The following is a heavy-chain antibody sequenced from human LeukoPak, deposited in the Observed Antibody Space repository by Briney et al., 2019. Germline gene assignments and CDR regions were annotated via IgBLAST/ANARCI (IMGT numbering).Heavy chain of an antibody. CDR3: ARDQLLWFGEKGLDY. CDR2: IHYSGST. CDR1: GRSISSSSYY. V-gene: IGHV4-39*07. D-gene: IGHD3-10*01. Sequence: PSETLSLTCTVAGRSISSSSYYWGWLRQPPGKGLEWIGNIHYSGSTYYNPSLKGRVTISVDTSKNQFSLKLSSVTAADTAVYYCARDQLLWFGEKGLDYWGQGTLVTVSS. J-gene: IGHJ4*02.